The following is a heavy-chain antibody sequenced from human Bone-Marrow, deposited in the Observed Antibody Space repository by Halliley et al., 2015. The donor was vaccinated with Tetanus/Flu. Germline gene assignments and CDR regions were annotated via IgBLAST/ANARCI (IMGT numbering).Heavy chain of an antibody. D-gene: IGHD3-22*01. V-gene: IGHV3-23*01. CDR1: GFTFSDSA. Sequence: SLRLSCAASGFTFSDSAMSWVRQAPGKGLQWVSTISGRGDSTYYADSVKGRFTISRDNSKNTVYLQMNSLRAEDTALYYCAKPYHSSPYGSSGYWGQGTLVTVSS. CDR2: ISGRGDST. CDR3: AKPYHSSPYGSSGY. J-gene: IGHJ4*02.